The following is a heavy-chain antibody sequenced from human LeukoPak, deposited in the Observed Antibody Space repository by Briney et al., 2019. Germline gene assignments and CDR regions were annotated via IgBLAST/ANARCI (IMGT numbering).Heavy chain of an antibody. V-gene: IGHV3-21*01. CDR2: ITSSSTYI. Sequence: GGSLRLSCAASGFTFSTYSMNWVRQAPGKGLEWVSSITSSSTYIYYADSVKGRFAISRDNANNSLYLQMNSLRAEDTAVYYCARDSSIQSLDPWGQGTLVT. J-gene: IGHJ5*02. CDR3: ARDSSIQSLDP. D-gene: IGHD2-2*01. CDR1: GFTFSTYS.